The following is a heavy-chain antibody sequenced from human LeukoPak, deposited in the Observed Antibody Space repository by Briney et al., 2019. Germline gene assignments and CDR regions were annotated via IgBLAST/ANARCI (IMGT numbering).Heavy chain of an antibody. J-gene: IGHJ4*02. CDR3: ARPQDCYNGFDC. D-gene: IGHD5-24*01. CDR2: INSDGSNR. V-gene: IGHV3-74*01. CDR1: GFTFSSSW. Sequence: GGSLRLSCAASGFTFSSSWMHWVRQTPGKGLVWVSRINSDGSNRNYADSVKGRFTISRDNAKNALFLQMDSLRAEDAAVYYCARPQDCYNGFDCGSQGTLVTVSS.